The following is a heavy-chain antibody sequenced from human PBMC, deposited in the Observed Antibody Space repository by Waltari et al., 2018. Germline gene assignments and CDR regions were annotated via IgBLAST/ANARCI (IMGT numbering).Heavy chain of an antibody. D-gene: IGHD3-10*01. CDR1: GYTFTSYA. J-gene: IGHJ5*02. CDR2: INAGNGNT. Sequence: QVQLVQSGAEVKKPGASVKVSCKASGYTFTSYAMHWVRQAPGQRLEWMGWINAGNGNTKYSQKFQGRVTITRDTSASTAYMELSSLRYEDTAVYYCVRGAGYYGSARLDNWFDPWGQGTLVTVSS. CDR3: VRGAGYYGSARLDNWFDP. V-gene: IGHV1-3*01.